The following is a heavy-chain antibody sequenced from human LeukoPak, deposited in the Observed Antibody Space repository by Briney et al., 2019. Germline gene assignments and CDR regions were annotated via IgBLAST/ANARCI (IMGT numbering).Heavy chain of an antibody. D-gene: IGHD3-16*01. CDR3: ARGGTYYYQYYYMDV. V-gene: IGHV3-30*01. CDR2: MSFDGSHI. J-gene: IGHJ6*03. Sequence: GGSLRLSCAASQFTFNLHAMNWVRQAPGKGLDWVAVMSFDGSHIYYADSVKGRFTISRDNSNNTLFLQMNSLNADDTTVYYCARGGTYYYQYYYMDVWGKGTTVTVSS. CDR1: QFTFNLHA.